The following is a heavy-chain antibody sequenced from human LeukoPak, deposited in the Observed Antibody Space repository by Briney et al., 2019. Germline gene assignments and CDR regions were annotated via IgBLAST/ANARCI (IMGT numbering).Heavy chain of an antibody. D-gene: IGHD3-22*01. CDR3: ARDYYDSSGYYKVSAFDI. CDR2: ISSSSSYI. V-gene: IGHV3-21*01. Sequence: GGSLRLSCAASGFTFSSYSMNWVRQAPGKGLEWVSSISSSSSYIYYADSVKGRFTISRDNSKNTLYLQMNSLRAEDTAVYYCARDYYDSSGYYKVSAFDIWGQGTMVTVSS. J-gene: IGHJ3*02. CDR1: GFTFSSYS.